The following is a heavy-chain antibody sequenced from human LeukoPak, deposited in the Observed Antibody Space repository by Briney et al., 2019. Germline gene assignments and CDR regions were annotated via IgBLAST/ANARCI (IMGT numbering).Heavy chain of an antibody. CDR1: GGSISSYY. J-gene: IGHJ4*02. Sequence: SETLSLTCTVSGGSISSYYWSWVRQPPGKGLEWIGYIYYSGSTNYNPPLKSRVTMSVDTSKNQFSLKLSSVTAADTAVYYCVRGGIVGTTARIPLFDYWGQGTLVTVSS. D-gene: IGHD1-26*01. CDR2: IYYSGST. CDR3: VRGGIVGTTARIPLFDY. V-gene: IGHV4-59*01.